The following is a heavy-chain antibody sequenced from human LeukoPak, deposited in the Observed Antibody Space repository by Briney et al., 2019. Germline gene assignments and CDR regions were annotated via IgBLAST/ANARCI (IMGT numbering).Heavy chain of an antibody. Sequence: SETLSLTCTGSGYSISSGYYWGWIRPPPGKGLEWIGRIYTSGSTNYNPSLKSRVTISVDTSKNQFSLKLRSVTAADTAVYYCARIKCGGDCRGYYYYYHMDVWGKGTTVTISS. V-gene: IGHV4-38-2*02. J-gene: IGHJ6*03. CDR1: GYSISSGYY. CDR2: IYTSGST. D-gene: IGHD2-21*02. CDR3: ARIKCGGDCRGYYYYYHMDV.